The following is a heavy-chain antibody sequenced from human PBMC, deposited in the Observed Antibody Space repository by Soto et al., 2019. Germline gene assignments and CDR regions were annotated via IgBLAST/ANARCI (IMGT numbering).Heavy chain of an antibody. J-gene: IGHJ4*02. Sequence: PSETLSLTCTVSGGSISSYDGSWIRQPPGKGLEWIGYIYYSGSTNYNPSLKSRVTISVDTSKNQFSLKLSSVTAADTAVYYCARRYGGNLDYWGQGTLVTVSS. CDR3: ARRYGGNLDY. CDR2: IYYSGST. D-gene: IGHD1-26*01. CDR1: GGSISSYD. V-gene: IGHV4-59*08.